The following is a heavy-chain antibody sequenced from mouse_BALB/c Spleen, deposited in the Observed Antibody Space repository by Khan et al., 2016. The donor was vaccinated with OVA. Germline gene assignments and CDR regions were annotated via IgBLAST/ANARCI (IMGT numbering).Heavy chain of an antibody. J-gene: IGHJ3*01. CDR2: IWSDGRT. CDR3: ARNSYRYDFTY. CDR1: DFSLSTYG. V-gene: IGHV2-2*01. Sequence: QVQLKQSGPGLVQPSQSLSITCTVSDFSLSTYGIHWVRQSPGKGLEWLGLIWSDGRTDYNVPFISRLSITKDNSKRQVFFKMNSLQPDDRAIYYCARNSYRYDFTYWGQGTLVTVSA. D-gene: IGHD2-12*01.